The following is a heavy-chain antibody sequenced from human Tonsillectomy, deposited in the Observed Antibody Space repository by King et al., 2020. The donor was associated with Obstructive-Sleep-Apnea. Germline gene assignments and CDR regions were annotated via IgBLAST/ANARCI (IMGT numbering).Heavy chain of an antibody. CDR2: ISSSSSYT. CDR1: GFTFSDYY. CDR3: ARGLGYCSSTSCYSVGVLGSFFDY. J-gene: IGHJ4*02. V-gene: IGHV3-11*06. Sequence: VQLVESGGGLVKPGGSLRLSCAASGFTFSDYYMSWIRQAPGKGLEWVSYISSSSSYTNYADSVKGRFTISRDNAKNSLYLQMNSLRAEDTAVYYCARGLGYCSSTSCYSVGVLGSFFDYWGQGTLVTVSS. D-gene: IGHD2-2*02.